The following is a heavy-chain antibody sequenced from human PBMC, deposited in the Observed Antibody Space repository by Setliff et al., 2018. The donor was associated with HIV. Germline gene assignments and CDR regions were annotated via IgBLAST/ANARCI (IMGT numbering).Heavy chain of an antibody. Sequence: PGGSLRLSCAASGFTFSSYTMNWVRQAPGKGLEWVSSISSSSYYIYYADSVKGRFTISRDNAKNSLFLQMNSLRAEDTAVYYCASIELAAMVPVDYWGQGMLVTVSS. D-gene: IGHD5-18*01. CDR2: ISSSSYYI. CDR1: GFTFSSYT. CDR3: ASIELAAMVPVDY. J-gene: IGHJ4*02. V-gene: IGHV3-21*01.